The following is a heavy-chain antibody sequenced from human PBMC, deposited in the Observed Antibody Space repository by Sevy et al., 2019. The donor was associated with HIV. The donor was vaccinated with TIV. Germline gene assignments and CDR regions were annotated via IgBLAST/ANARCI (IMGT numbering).Heavy chain of an antibody. CDR1: GYTFTSYG. Sequence: ASVKVSCKASGYTFTSYGISWVRQAPGQGLEWMGWISAYNGNTNYAQKLQGRVTMTTDTSTSTAYMELRSLGSDDTAVYYCARDQGYCSSTSCYDWFDPWGQGTLVTVSS. CDR2: ISAYNGNT. V-gene: IGHV1-18*01. D-gene: IGHD2-2*01. J-gene: IGHJ5*02. CDR3: ARDQGYCSSTSCYDWFDP.